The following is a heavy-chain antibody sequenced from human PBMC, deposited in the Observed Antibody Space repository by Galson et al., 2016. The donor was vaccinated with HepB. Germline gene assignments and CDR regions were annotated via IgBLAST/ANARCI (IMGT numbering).Heavy chain of an antibody. CDR2: IFPGDSDT. V-gene: IGHV5-51*01. D-gene: IGHD6-19*01. Sequence: QSGAEVKKPGEFLKISCKGSGYNFDSDWIGWVRQMPGRALEWVGVIFPGDSDTRYSPSFRGQVTISADRSISTAYLQWTSLKASDTAMYYWVRLPALAALAWFYPWGRGTLVTVSS. CDR3: VRLPALAALAWFYP. J-gene: IGHJ5*02. CDR1: GYNFDSDW.